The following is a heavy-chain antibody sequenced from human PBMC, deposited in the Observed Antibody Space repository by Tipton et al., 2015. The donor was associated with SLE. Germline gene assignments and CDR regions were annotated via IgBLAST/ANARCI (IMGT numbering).Heavy chain of an antibody. V-gene: IGHV4-38-2*02. CDR3: ARAELGSDDFDI. Sequence: TLSLTCTVSGYSISSGYYWGWIRQPPGKGLEWIGSIYHSGSTYYNPSLKSRVTISVDTSKNQFSLKLSSVTAADTAVYYCARAELGSDDFDIWGXGTMVPVSS. D-gene: IGHD6-13*01. J-gene: IGHJ3*02. CDR2: IYHSGST. CDR1: GYSISSGYY.